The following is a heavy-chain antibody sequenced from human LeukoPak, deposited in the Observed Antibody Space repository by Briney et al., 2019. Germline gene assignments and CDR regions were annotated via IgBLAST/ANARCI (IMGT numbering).Heavy chain of an antibody. CDR1: GGSFSGYY. V-gene: IGHV4-34*01. CDR2: INHSGST. CDR3: ARLSFFYYDSSGYPYYFDY. Sequence: SETLSLTCAVYGGSFSGYYWSWIRQPPGKGLEWIGEINHSGSTNYNPSLKSRVTISVDTSKNQFSLKLSSVTAADTAVYYCARLSFFYYDSSGYPYYFDYWGQGTLVTVSS. D-gene: IGHD3-22*01. J-gene: IGHJ4*02.